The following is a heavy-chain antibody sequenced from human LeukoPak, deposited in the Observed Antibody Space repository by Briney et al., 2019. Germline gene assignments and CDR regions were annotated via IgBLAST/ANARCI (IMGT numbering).Heavy chain of an antibody. CDR3: AELGITMIGGV. J-gene: IGHJ6*04. D-gene: IGHD3-10*02. CDR1: GFTFDDYA. V-gene: IGHV3-9*01. CDR2: ISWNSGSI. Sequence: GGSLRLSCAASGFTFDDYAMHWVRQAPGKGLEWVSGISWNSGSIGYADSVKGRFTISRDNSKNTLYLQMNSLRAEDTAVYYCAELGITMIGGVWGKGTTVTISS.